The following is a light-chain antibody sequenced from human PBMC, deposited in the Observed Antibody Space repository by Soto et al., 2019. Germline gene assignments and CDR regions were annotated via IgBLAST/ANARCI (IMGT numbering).Light chain of an antibody. CDR1: SSDVGAYNY. Sequence: QSALTQPASVSGSPGQSITISCTGSSSDVGAYNYVSWYQHHPDKAPKLVIYDVTNRPSGVSNRFSGSKSGNTASLTISGLQAEDVADYYCNSYTSSTTPYVFGTGTKLTVL. J-gene: IGLJ1*01. V-gene: IGLV2-14*03. CDR3: NSYTSSTTPYV. CDR2: DVT.